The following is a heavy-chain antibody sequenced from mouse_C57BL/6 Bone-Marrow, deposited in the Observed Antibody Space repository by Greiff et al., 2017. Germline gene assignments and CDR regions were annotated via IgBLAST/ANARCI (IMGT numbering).Heavy chain of an antibody. Sequence: EVQRVESGGDLVKPGGSLKLSCAASGFTFSSYGMSWVRLTPAKRLEWVATISSGGSYPYYPDSVKGRFTISSDNAKNTLYLQMSSVKAEDTAMYYCARRGNYDYFYAMDYGGQGTSVTVSS. D-gene: IGHD2-4*01. CDR1: GFTFSSYG. V-gene: IGHV5-6*01. CDR3: ARRGNYDYFYAMDY. J-gene: IGHJ4*01. CDR2: ISSGGSYP.